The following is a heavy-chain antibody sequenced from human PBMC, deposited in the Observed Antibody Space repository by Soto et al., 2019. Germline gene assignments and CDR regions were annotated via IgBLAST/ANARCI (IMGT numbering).Heavy chain of an antibody. V-gene: IGHV1-46*03. CDR2: INPSGAST. CDR3: VTDYAADQRHHIFDI. Sequence: QVQLAQSGSEVKKPGASVQISCKASGYTFSTLYLHWVRQAPGQGLEWMGVINPSGASTRYAQKFQGRVTVTRDTSTSTVFMELSSLRSEDTALYYCVTDYAADQRHHIFDIWGQGTLVSVSS. CDR1: GYTFSTLY. J-gene: IGHJ3*02. D-gene: IGHD3-16*01.